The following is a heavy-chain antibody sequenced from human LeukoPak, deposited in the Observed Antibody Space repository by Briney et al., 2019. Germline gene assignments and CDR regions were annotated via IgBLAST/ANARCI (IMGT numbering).Heavy chain of an antibody. CDR1: GFTVSSNY. D-gene: IGHD3/OR15-3a*01. J-gene: IGHJ4*02. CDR2: IYSGGST. CDR3: AASQYFEFWSGRDY. Sequence: GGSLRLSCAVSGFTVSSNYMSWVRQPPGKGLEWVSVIYSGGSTYYADSVKGRFTISRHDSRDTLYLQMNTLRVEDTAVYYCAASQYFEFWSGRDYWGQGTLVSVSS. V-gene: IGHV3-53*04.